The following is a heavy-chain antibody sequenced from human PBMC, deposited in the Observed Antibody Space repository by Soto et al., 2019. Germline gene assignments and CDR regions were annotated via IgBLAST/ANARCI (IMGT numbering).Heavy chain of an antibody. Sequence: GGSLRLSCAASGFTFSSYAMSWVRQAPGKGLEWVSAISGSGGSTYYADSVKGRFTISRDNSKNTLYLQMNSLRAEDTAVYYCAKVRSSGWYLVKDEDFDYWGQGTLVTVSS. D-gene: IGHD6-19*01. CDR2: ISGSGGST. CDR1: GFTFSSYA. CDR3: AKVRSSGWYLVKDEDFDY. J-gene: IGHJ4*02. V-gene: IGHV3-23*01.